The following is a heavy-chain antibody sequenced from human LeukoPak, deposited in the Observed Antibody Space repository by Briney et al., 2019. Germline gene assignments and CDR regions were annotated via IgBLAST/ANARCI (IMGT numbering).Heavy chain of an antibody. D-gene: IGHD3-10*01. CDR1: GFTFSSYA. J-gene: IGHJ4*02. Sequence: TGGSLTLSCAASGFTFSSYAMSWVRQAPGGGLEWVSAISGSGDSTYYADSGKGRFTISRDNSKNTLYLQMNSLRAEDTAVYYCAKDWSYYGSGSYTFDYWGQGTLVTVSS. V-gene: IGHV3-23*01. CDR2: ISGSGDST. CDR3: AKDWSYYGSGSYTFDY.